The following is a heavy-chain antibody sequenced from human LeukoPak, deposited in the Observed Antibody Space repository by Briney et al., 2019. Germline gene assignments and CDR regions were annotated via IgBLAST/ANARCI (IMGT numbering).Heavy chain of an antibody. D-gene: IGHD3-3*01. Sequence: PSETLSHTCSVSGGSITNFFWTWIRQPAGKGLEYIGRIYASGSIDYNPSLKSRVTMSVDTSNNQFSLNLTSVTAADTALYFSARSARFNYFYMVVWRKGTSVTVSS. CDR2: IYASGSI. V-gene: IGHV4-4*07. J-gene: IGHJ6*03. CDR1: GGSITNFF. CDR3: ARSARFNYFYMVV.